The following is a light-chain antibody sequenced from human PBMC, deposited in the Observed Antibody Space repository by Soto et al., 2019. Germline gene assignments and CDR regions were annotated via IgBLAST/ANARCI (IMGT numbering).Light chain of an antibody. J-gene: IGKJ4*01. Sequence: IQLTQSPSSLSASVGDRVTITCRASEGISGRLAWYQRKPGKVPTLLISPASSFQSGVPSRFSGSASGTDFSLTITRLQPEDFATYYCLQLYSYPLTFGGETTVDIK. CDR2: PAS. CDR3: LQLYSYPLT. CDR1: EGISGR. V-gene: IGKV1-9*01.